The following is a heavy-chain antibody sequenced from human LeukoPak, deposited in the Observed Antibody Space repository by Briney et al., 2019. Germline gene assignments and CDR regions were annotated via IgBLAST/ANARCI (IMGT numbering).Heavy chain of an antibody. CDR1: GGTFSSYA. V-gene: IGHV1-69*13. CDR3: ARAGCGGDCYDY. J-gene: IGHJ4*02. D-gene: IGHD2-21*01. CDR2: IIPIFGTA. Sequence: SVKVSCKASGGTFSSYAISWARQAPGQGLEWMGGIIPIFGTANYAPKFQGRVTITADESTSTAYMELSSLRSEDTAVYYRARAGCGGDCYDYWGQGTLATVSS.